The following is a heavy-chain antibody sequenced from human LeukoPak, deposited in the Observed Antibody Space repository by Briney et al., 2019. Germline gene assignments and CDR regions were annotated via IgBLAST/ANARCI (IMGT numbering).Heavy chain of an antibody. D-gene: IGHD3-9*01. CDR3: ARTYYDILTGYYSFDY. Sequence: TSETLSLTCAVSGYSISSYYWSWIRQPPGKGLEWIGYIYYSGSTNYNPSLKSRVTISVDTSKNQFSLKLSSVTAADTAVYYCARTYYDILTGYYSFDYWGQGTLVTVSS. CDR2: IYYSGST. V-gene: IGHV4-59*01. J-gene: IGHJ4*02. CDR1: GYSISSYY.